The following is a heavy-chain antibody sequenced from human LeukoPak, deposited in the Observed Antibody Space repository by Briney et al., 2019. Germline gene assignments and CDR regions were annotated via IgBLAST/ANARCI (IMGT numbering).Heavy chain of an antibody. D-gene: IGHD5-12*01. J-gene: IGHJ4*02. Sequence: SETLSLTCTVSGGSISSYYWSWIRQPPGKGLEWIGYIYYSGSTNYNPSLKSRVTISVDTSKNQFSMKLSSVTAADTAVYYCARTYSGYDGYFDYWGQGTLVTVST. V-gene: IGHV4-59*01. CDR2: IYYSGST. CDR1: GGSISSYY. CDR3: ARTYSGYDGYFDY.